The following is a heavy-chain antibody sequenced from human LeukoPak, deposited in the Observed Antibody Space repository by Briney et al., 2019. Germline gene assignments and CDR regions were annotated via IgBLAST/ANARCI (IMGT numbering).Heavy chain of an antibody. CDR3: ARGGGPQGLRYFDWLSD. V-gene: IGHV1-8*01. D-gene: IGHD3-9*01. CDR1: GYTFTSFD. CDR2: MNPNSGNT. Sequence: ASVKVSCKASGYTFTSFDINWVRQATGQGLEWMGWMNPNSGNTGYAQKFQGRVTMTRNTSISTAYMELSSLRSGDTAVYYCARGGGPQGLRYFDWLSDWGQGTLVTVSS. J-gene: IGHJ4*02.